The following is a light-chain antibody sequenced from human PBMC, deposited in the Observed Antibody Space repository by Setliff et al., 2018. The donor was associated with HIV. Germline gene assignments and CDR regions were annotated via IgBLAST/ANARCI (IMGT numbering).Light chain of an antibody. J-gene: IGLJ1*01. CDR1: SSDVGGYNF. Sequence: QSVLTQPASVSGSPGQSITISCTGTSSDVGGYNFVSWYQQHPGKAPKLIIYEVSNRPSGVSNRFPGSKSGNTASLTISGPQAEDEGDYYCSSYTSSDTYVFGTGTKVTVL. CDR2: EVS. CDR3: SSYTSSDTYV. V-gene: IGLV2-14*01.